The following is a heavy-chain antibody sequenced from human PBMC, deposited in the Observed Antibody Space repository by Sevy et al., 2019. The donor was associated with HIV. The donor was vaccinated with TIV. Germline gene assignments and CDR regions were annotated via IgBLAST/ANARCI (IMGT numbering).Heavy chain of an antibody. CDR2: MNPNSGNT. J-gene: IGHJ6*02. D-gene: IGHD1-26*01. V-gene: IGHV1-8*01. CDR1: GYTFTSYD. CDR3: TRVRERPYGMDV. Sequence: ASVKVSCKASGYTFTSYDINWVRQATGQGLEWMGWMNPNSGNTGYAQKFQGRVTMTRNTSISTAYMELSSLRSEDTAVYYCTRVRERPYGMDVWGQGTTVTVSS.